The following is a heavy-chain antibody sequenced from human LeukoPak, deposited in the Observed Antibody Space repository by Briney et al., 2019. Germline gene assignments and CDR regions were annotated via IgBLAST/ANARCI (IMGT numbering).Heavy chain of an antibody. CDR1: GYTFTGYY. CDR3: ARDLQSSSGYYYVVGY. CDR2: INPNSGGA. D-gene: IGHD3-22*01. J-gene: IGHJ4*02. Sequence: ASVKVSCKASGYTFTGYYMHWVRQAPGQGLEWMGWINPNSGGANYAQKFQGRVTMTRDTSISTAYMELSRLRSDDTAVYYCARDLQSSSGYYYVVGYWGQGTLVTVSS. V-gene: IGHV1-2*02.